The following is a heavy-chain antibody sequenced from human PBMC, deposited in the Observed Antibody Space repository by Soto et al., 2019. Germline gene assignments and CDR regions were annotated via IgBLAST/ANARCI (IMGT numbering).Heavy chain of an antibody. CDR3: ARDQLRPGILYSLGVLLPEYGL. CDR2: ISVSGNNA. J-gene: IGHJ4*02. Sequence: GGSLRLSCAASGFAFSTFAMTWVRQAPGKGLEWVAAISVSGNNAYYADSVKGRFTISRDNSQNSVFLQMSSLRADDTAAYYCARDQLRPGILYSLGVLLPEYGLWGQGTLVTVSS. V-gene: IGHV3-23*01. CDR1: GFAFSTFA. D-gene: IGHD3-22*01.